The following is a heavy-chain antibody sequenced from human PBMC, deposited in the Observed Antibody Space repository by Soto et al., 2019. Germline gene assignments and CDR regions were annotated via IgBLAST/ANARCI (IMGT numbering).Heavy chain of an antibody. CDR3: ARDNRYDILTGSYYYYGMDV. CDR1: GGSINNGRCY. Sequence: SETLSLTCTVSGGSINNGRCYWSWIRQPPGKGLEWIGYIYYSGSTYYNPSLKSRVTISLDTSENQFSLQLNSVTAADTAVYYCARDNRYDILTGSYYYYGMDVWGQGTTVTVSS. D-gene: IGHD3-9*01. CDR2: IYYSGST. J-gene: IGHJ6*02. V-gene: IGHV4-30-4*01.